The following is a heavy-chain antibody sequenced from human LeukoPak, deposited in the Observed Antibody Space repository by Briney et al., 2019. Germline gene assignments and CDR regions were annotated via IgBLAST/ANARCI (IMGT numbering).Heavy chain of an antibody. Sequence: GGSLRLSCAASGFTFSDYYMSWIRQAPGKGLEWVSYISSSGNTIYYVDSVKGRFTISRDNAQNSLYLQMNSLRAEDTAVYYCAREQDYYYYMDVWGKGTTVTISS. J-gene: IGHJ6*03. CDR2: ISSSGNTI. CDR1: GFTFSDYY. CDR3: AREQDYYYYMDV. V-gene: IGHV3-11*01.